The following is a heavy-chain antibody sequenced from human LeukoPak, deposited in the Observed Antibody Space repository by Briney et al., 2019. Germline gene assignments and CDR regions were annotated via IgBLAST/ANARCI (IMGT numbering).Heavy chain of an antibody. CDR2: INPNSGGT. Sequence: ASVKVSCKASGYAFTGYYMHWVRQAPGQGLEWMGWINPNSGGTNFAQNFQGRVTMTRDTSISTAYMELSRLRSDDTAVYYCARDQGGYYSSSWVFDYWGQGTLVTVSS. V-gene: IGHV1-2*02. CDR3: ARDQGGYYSSSWVFDY. D-gene: IGHD6-13*01. CDR1: GYAFTGYY. J-gene: IGHJ4*02.